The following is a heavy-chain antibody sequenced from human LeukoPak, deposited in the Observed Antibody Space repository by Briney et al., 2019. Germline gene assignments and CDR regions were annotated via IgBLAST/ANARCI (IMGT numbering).Heavy chain of an antibody. Sequence: GGSLRLSCAASGFTFSSYAMHWVRQAPGKGLEWVAVISYDGSNKYYADSVKGRFTISRDNSKNTLYLQMNSLRAEDTAVYYCARALGGTTVPYFDYWGQGTLVTVSS. D-gene: IGHD4-17*01. CDR3: ARALGGTTVPYFDY. V-gene: IGHV3-30*04. CDR2: ISYDGSNK. J-gene: IGHJ4*02. CDR1: GFTFSSYA.